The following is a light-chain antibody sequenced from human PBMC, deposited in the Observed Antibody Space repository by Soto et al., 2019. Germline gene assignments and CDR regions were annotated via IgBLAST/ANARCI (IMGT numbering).Light chain of an antibody. CDR2: DNN. V-gene: IGLV1-44*01. Sequence: QAVVSQPPSASGTPGQRVTISCSGSSSNIGSNAVSWYQQFPGTAPKLLIYDNNQRPSGVPDRFSGSKSDTSASLAISGLQSEDEADYYCAAWDDSLNGWVFGGGTKLTVL. CDR3: AAWDDSLNGWV. J-gene: IGLJ3*02. CDR1: SSNIGSNA.